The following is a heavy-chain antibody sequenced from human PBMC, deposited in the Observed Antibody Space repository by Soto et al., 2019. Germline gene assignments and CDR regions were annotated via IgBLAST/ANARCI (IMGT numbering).Heavy chain of an antibody. CDR1: GGTFSSYS. D-gene: IGHD6-6*01. CDR2: IIPIFGTA. V-gene: IGHV1-69*13. J-gene: IGHJ4*02. Sequence: SVKVSCKASGGTFSSYSISWVRQAPGQGLEWMGGIIPIFGTANYAQKFQGRVTITADESTSTAYMELSSLRSEDTAVYYCARGVAARWYFDYWGQGTLVTVSS. CDR3: ARGVAARWYFDY.